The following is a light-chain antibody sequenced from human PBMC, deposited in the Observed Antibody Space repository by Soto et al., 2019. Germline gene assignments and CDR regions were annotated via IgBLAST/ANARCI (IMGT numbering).Light chain of an antibody. J-gene: IGKJ1*01. Sequence: DIQVTQSPSTLCASVGYRVTITCRASQTISSSLAWFQQKPGKAPKLLIYKASTLEDGVPSRFNGSGSGTEFTLSISSLQPDDFATYYCQQYSSRSTFGQGTKVDI. CDR1: QTISSS. CDR2: KAS. V-gene: IGKV1-5*03. CDR3: QQYSSRST.